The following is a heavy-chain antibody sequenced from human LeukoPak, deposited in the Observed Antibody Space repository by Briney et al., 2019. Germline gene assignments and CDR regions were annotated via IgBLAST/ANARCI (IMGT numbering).Heavy chain of an antibody. CDR1: GGSISSYY. CDR2: IYYSGST. CDR3: ARLGIGVVPSAMLGDYYFDY. V-gene: IGHV4-59*08. D-gene: IGHD2-2*01. J-gene: IGHJ4*02. Sequence: SETLSLTCTVSGGSISSYYWSWIRQPPGKGLEWIGHIYYSGSTKYNPSLKSRVTISVDTSKSQFSLKLTSVTAADTAVYYCARLGIGVVPSAMLGDYYFDYWGQGTLVTVSS.